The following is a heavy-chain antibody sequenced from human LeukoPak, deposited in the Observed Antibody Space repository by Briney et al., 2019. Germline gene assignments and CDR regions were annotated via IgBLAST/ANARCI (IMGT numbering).Heavy chain of an antibody. CDR1: GGPFSGYY. CDR3: ASGSGDLEAFDI. D-gene: IGHD4-17*01. CDR2: IYYSGST. J-gene: IGHJ3*02. Sequence: SETLSLTCAVYGGPFSGYYWSWIRQPPGKGLEWIGYIYYSGSTYYNPSLKSRVTISVDTSKNQFSLKLSSVTAADTAVYYCASGSGDLEAFDIWGQGTMVTVSS. V-gene: IGHV4-34*09.